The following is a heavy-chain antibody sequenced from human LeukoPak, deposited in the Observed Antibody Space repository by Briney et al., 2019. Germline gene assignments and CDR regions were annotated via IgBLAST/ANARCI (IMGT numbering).Heavy chain of an antibody. CDR2: IKPDGSEK. CDR3: ARGLYYFDY. CDR1: RFTFSSYW. V-gene: IGHV3-7*01. Sequence: GGSLRLSCAASRFTFSSYWMSWVRQAPGKGLEWVANIKPDGSEKSYVDSVKGRFTISRDNAKNSLYLQMNSLRAEDTAVYYCARGLYYFDYWGQGTLVTVSS. J-gene: IGHJ4*02.